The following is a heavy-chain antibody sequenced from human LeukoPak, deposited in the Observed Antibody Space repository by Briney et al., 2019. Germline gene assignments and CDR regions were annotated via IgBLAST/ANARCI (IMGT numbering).Heavy chain of an antibody. D-gene: IGHD3-9*01. Sequence: GRSLRLSCAASGFTFSSYGMHWVRQAPGKGLEWVANIKQDGSEKYYVDSVKGRFTISRDNAKNSLYLQMNSLRAEDTAVYYCARGGRAYYDILTGYYSSYFDYWGQGTLVTVSS. V-gene: IGHV3-7*01. CDR1: GFTFSSYG. CDR3: ARGGRAYYDILTGYYSSYFDY. CDR2: IKQDGSEK. J-gene: IGHJ4*02.